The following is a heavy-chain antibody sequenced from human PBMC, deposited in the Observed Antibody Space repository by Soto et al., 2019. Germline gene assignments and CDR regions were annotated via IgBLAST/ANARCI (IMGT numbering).Heavy chain of an antibody. CDR1: GGSVSSGSYY. CDR2: IYYSGST. CDR3: ARDLPSSSWYYFDY. Sequence: SETLSLTCTVSGGSVSSGSYYWSWIRQPPGKGLEWIGYIYYSGSTNYNPSLKSRVTISVDTSKNQFSLKLSSVTAADTAVYYCARDLPSSSWYYFDYWGQGTLVTVSS. D-gene: IGHD6-13*01. J-gene: IGHJ4*02. V-gene: IGHV4-61*01.